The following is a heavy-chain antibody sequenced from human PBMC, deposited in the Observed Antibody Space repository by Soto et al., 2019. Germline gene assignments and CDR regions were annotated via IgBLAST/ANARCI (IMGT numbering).Heavy chain of an antibody. CDR3: ARWNGFGDS. CDR2: FSGGSGAI. CDR1: GFSLGPYG. D-gene: IGHD1-1*01. V-gene: IGHV3-23*01. J-gene: IGHJ4*02. Sequence: PVGSLRLSCAVSGFSLGPYGVTWDRQTPEKGLEWVAGFSGGSGAIFYAASVRGRFTISRDSSTAYLQMNNLRPEDTAVYFCARWNGFGDSWGQGSLVTVS.